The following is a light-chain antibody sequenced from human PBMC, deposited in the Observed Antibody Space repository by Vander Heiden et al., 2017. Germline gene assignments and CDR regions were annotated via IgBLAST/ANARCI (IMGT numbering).Light chain of an antibody. J-gene: IGLJ1*01. V-gene: IGLV1-44*01. CDR2: SND. Sequence: QSVLTQPPSASGTPRQRVTISCSGSSSNIGSNTVNWYQQLPATAPTHLMYSNDQRRSGVPDRFSGAKSGSTTSLAISALQSEDEADDYCAAWDDSLNGRVFGTGTKVTVL. CDR3: AAWDDSLNGRV. CDR1: SSNIGSNT.